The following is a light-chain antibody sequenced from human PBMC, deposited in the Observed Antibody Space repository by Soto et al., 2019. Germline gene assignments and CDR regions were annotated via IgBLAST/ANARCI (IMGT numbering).Light chain of an antibody. Sequence: QSVLTQPASVSGSPGQSITISCTGTSSDVGGYNYVSWYQHHPGKAPKLIIYEVTNRPSGVSNRFSGSKSGNTASLTVSGLQAEDEADYYCNSYAGSVPAFGGGTKLTVL. J-gene: IGLJ2*01. CDR2: EVT. V-gene: IGLV2-14*01. CDR1: SSDVGGYNY. CDR3: NSYAGSVPA.